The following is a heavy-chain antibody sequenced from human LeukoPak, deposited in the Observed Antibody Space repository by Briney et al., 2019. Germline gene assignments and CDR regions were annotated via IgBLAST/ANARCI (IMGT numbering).Heavy chain of an antibody. V-gene: IGHV3-23*01. D-gene: IGHD6-13*01. CDR1: GFTFSSYA. CDR3: AKDKSSSWYYDYFDY. J-gene: IGHJ4*02. Sequence: GGSLRLSCAASGFTFSSYAMSWVRQAPGKGLEWVSAISGSGGSTYYADSVKGRFTISRDNSKNTLYLQMNSLRAEDTAVYYCAKDKSSSWYYDYFDYWGQGTLVTVSS. CDR2: ISGSGGST.